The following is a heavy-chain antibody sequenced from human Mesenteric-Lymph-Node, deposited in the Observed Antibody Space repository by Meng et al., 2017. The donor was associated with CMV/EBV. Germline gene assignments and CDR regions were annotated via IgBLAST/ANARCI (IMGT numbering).Heavy chain of an antibody. CDR1: GASINSGGYS. CDR2: IYRSGSS. D-gene: IGHD4-23*01. J-gene: IGHJ4*02. CDR3: ARGGNSDSSFDY. V-gene: IGHV4-30-2*01. Sequence: VCGASINSGGYSWSWFRQPPGKGLEWIGYIYRSGSSFYNPPLKSRVSISIDTSNNQFSLKLYSVTAADTAVYFCARGGNSDSSFDYWGQGTLVTVSS.